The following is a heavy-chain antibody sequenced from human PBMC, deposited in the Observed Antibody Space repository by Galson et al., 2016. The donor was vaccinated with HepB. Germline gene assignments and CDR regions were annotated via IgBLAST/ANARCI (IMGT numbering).Heavy chain of an antibody. CDR2: IYWDDDK. CDR3: ARNLWSGSSFDY. CDR1: GFSLSTTGVG. D-gene: IGHD3-3*01. V-gene: IGHV2-5*02. Sequence: PALVKPTQTLTLTCSFSGFSLSTTGVGVGWIRQPPGKALEWLALIYWDDDKRYNPSLNTGASLRKDTSKNQVVLTMINMDPVDTATYYCARNLWSGSSFDYWGQGTLVTVSS. J-gene: IGHJ4*02.